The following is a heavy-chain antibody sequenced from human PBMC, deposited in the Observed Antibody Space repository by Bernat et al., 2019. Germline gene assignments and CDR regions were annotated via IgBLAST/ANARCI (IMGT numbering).Heavy chain of an antibody. CDR2: IYYSGST. V-gene: IGHV4-39*01. J-gene: IGHJ5*02. D-gene: IGHD3-10*01. CDR1: GGSISSSSYY. CDR3: ASGGDYYGSGSYYKANWFDP. Sequence: QLQLQESGPGLVKPSETLSLTCTVSGGSISSSSYYWGWIRQPPGKGLEWIGSIYYSGSTYYNPSLKSRVTISVDTSKNQFSLKLSSVTAADTAVYYCASGGDYYGSGSYYKANWFDPWGQGTLVTVSS.